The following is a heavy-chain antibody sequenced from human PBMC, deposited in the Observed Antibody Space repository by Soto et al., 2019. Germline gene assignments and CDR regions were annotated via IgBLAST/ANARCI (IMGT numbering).Heavy chain of an antibody. CDR3: ARVGDYYDFWSVYRPYYYYYGMDV. D-gene: IGHD3-3*01. CDR2: ISAYNGNT. V-gene: IGHV1-18*01. Sequence: ASVKVSCKASGYTFTSYGISWVRQAPGQGLEWMGWISAYNGNTNYAQKLQGRVTMTTDTSTSTAYMELRSLRSDDTAVYYCARVGDYYDFWSVYRPYYYYYGMDVWGQGTTVTVSS. J-gene: IGHJ6*02. CDR1: GYTFTSYG.